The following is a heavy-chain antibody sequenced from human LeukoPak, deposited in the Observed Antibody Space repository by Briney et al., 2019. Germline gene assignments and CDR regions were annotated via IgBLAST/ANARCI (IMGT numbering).Heavy chain of an antibody. CDR1: GFTFSHYS. D-gene: IGHD3-10*01. V-gene: IGHV3-48*01. Sequence: PGGALRLSCAASGFTFSHYSINWVRQAPGKGLEGVSYISSSSSTIYYADSVKGRFTISRDNAKNSLYLQMNSLRAEDTAVYYCARGLYGSGKYYFDYWGQGTLVTVSS. CDR3: ARGLYGSGKYYFDY. CDR2: ISSSSSTI. J-gene: IGHJ4*02.